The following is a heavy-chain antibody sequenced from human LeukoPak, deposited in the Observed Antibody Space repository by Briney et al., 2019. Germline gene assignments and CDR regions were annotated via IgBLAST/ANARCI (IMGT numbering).Heavy chain of an antibody. Sequence: GGSLRLSCAASGFTFSSYGMHWVRQAPGKGLEWVAVIWYDGSNKYYADSVKGRFTISRDNSKNTLYLQVNSLRAEDTAVYYCARDLMVRGVIRGIPDYWGQGTLVTVSS. CDR2: IWYDGSNK. J-gene: IGHJ4*02. CDR1: GFTFSSYG. V-gene: IGHV3-33*01. D-gene: IGHD3-10*01. CDR3: ARDLMVRGVIRGIPDY.